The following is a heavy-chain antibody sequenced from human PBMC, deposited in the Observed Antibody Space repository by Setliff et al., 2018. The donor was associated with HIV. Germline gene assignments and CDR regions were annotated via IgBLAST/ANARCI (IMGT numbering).Heavy chain of an antibody. Sequence: LSLTCTVSGGSISGHYWSWIRQTPGKGLEWIGYVYSNGNTDYNPSLKSRVTISVDTSKNQISLKLTAVTAADSAVYYCAREGDGIDFWGQGTLVTVSS. J-gene: IGHJ4*02. V-gene: IGHV4-4*08. CDR2: VYSNGNT. CDR1: GGSISGHY. CDR3: AREGDGIDF. D-gene: IGHD2-21*02.